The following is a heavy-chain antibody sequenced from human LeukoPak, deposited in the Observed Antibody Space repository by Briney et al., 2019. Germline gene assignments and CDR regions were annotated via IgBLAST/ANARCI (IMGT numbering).Heavy chain of an antibody. CDR2: ISGSGGST. J-gene: IGHJ6*04. CDR1: GFTFSSYA. Sequence: GGSLRLSCAASGFTFSSYAMSWVRQAPGKRLEWVSAISGSGGSTYYADSVKGRFTISRDNSKNTLYLQMNSLRAEDTAVYYCARDYGITIFGVVTSWGMDVWGKGTTVTVSS. CDR3: ARDYGITIFGVVTSWGMDV. V-gene: IGHV3-23*01. D-gene: IGHD3-3*01.